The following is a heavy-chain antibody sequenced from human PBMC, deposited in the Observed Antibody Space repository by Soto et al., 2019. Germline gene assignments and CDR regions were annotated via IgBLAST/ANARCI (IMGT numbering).Heavy chain of an antibody. V-gene: IGHV2-26*01. CDR2: IFSKDEK. Sequence: HVTLKESGPVLVKPTETLTLTCTVSGFSLSNGKVGVSWIRQPPGKALEWLGHIFSKDEKSYRTSLKSRLTFSEDTSKSQVVLTMTNVDPVDTATYYCARILFGRSVAGGYFYMDVGGKGTTVTVSS. CDR1: GFSLSNGKVG. CDR3: ARILFGRSVAGGYFYMDV. J-gene: IGHJ6*03. D-gene: IGHD6-19*01.